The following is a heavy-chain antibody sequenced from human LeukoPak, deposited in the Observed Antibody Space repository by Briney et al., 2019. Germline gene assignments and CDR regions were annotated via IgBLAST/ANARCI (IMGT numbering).Heavy chain of an antibody. CDR1: GYTLTELS. J-gene: IGHJ6*02. D-gene: IGHD5-12*01. V-gene: IGHV1-24*01. Sequence: ASVKVSCKGSGYTLTELSMHWVRQAPGKGLEWMGGFDPEDGETIYAQKFQGRVTMTEDTSTDTAYMELSSLRSEDTAVYYCATVGLMATRGVVYYYYGMDVWGQGTTVTVSS. CDR2: FDPEDGET. CDR3: ATVGLMATRGVVYYYYGMDV.